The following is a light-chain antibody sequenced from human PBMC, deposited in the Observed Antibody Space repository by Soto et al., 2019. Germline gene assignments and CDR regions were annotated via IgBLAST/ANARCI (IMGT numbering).Light chain of an antibody. J-gene: IGKJ1*01. CDR1: QSISRY. Sequence: DIQMTQSPSSLSASVGDRVTMSCRASQSISRYLNWYQQKPGKAPKLLIYAASSLLGGVPSRFSGSGSGTDFTLTISSLQPEDFAIYYCQQSYSSPQTFGQGTKVDIK. CDR3: QQSYSSPQT. CDR2: AAS. V-gene: IGKV1-39*01.